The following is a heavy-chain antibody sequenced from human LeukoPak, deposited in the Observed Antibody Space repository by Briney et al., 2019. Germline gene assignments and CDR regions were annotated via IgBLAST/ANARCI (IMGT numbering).Heavy chain of an antibody. CDR3: ARVFGDYVWGSYRYKDY. CDR2: IKQDGSEK. CDR1: GFTFSSYW. D-gene: IGHD3-16*02. Sequence: GGSLRLSCAASGFTFSSYWMSWVRQAPGKGLEWVANIKQDGSEKYYVDSVKGRFTISRDNAKNSLYPQMNSLRAEDTAVYYCARVFGDYVWGSYRYKDYWGQGTLVTVSS. J-gene: IGHJ4*02. V-gene: IGHV3-7*01.